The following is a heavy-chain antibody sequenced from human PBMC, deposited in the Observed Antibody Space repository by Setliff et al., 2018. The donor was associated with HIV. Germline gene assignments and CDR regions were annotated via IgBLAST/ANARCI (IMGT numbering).Heavy chain of an antibody. J-gene: IGHJ6*03. CDR2: ISSSSSTI. CDR3: ARDAVTWIQLWLHYYYYMDV. D-gene: IGHD5-18*01. V-gene: IGHV3-48*01. CDR1: GFTFSSYS. Sequence: GESLKISCAASGFTFSSYSMNWVRQAPGKGLEWVSYISSSSSTIYYADSVKGRFTISRDNAKNSLYLQMNSLRAEDTAVYYCARDAVTWIQLWLHYYYYMDVWGKGTTVTVSS.